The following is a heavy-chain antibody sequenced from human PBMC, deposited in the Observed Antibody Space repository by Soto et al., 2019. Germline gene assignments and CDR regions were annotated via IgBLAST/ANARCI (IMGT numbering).Heavy chain of an antibody. CDR3: ARDPYYDILTGYLTPGYFAY. CDR2: ISAYNGNT. D-gene: IGHD3-9*01. V-gene: IGHV1-18*01. CDR1: GYTFTSYG. Sequence: ASVKVSCKASGYTFTSYGISWVRQAPGQGLEWMGWISAYNGNTNYAQKLQGRVTMTTDTSTSTAYMELRSLRSDDTAVYYCARDPYYDILTGYLTPGYFAYWGQGTLVTVSS. J-gene: IGHJ4*02.